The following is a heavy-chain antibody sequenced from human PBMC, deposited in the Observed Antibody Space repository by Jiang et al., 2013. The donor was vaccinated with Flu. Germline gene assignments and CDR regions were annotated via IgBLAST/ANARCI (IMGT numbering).Heavy chain of an antibody. Sequence: VQLLESGGGLVQPGRSLRLSCAASGFTFDDYAIYWVRQTPGKGLEWVSGISWNSGNIGYADSVRGRFTISRDNAKNSLYLQMNSLSVEDTALYYCAKSNRGSVTTDSYFDYWGQGTLVTVSS. D-gene: IGHD4-17*01. J-gene: IGHJ4*02. V-gene: IGHV3-9*01. CDR2: ISWNSGNI. CDR3: AKSNRGSVTTDSYFDY. CDR1: GFTFDDYA.